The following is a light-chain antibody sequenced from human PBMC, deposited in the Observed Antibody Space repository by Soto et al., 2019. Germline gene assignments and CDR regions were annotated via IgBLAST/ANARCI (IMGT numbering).Light chain of an antibody. CDR2: EVS. J-gene: IGLJ1*01. CDR3: SSPKV. V-gene: IGLV2-8*01. CDR1: SSDVGGYNY. Sequence: HSELTQAPSASGFPGQSVSISCTGTSSDVGGYNYVSWYQQHPGKAPKLMIYEVSKRPSGVPDRFSGSKSGNTASLTVSGLQAEDEADYYCSSPKVFGTGTKVTVL.